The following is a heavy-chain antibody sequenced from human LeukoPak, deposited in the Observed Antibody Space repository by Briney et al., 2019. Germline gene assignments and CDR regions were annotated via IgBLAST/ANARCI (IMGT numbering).Heavy chain of an antibody. CDR2: IYPGDSDT. D-gene: IGHD3-10*01. V-gene: IGHV5-51*01. J-gene: IGHJ5*02. CDR3: ARGEDIYPSSNWFDP. Sequence: GESLKISCKGSGYSFTSYWIGWVRQMPGKGLEWMGIIYPGDSDTRYSPSFQGQVTISADKSISTAYLQWSSLKASDTAMYYCARGEDIYPSSNWFDPWGQGTLVTVSS. CDR1: GYSFTSYW.